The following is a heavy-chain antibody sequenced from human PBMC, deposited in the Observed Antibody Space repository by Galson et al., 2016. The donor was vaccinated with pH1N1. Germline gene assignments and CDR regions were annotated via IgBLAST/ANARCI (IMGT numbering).Heavy chain of an antibody. Sequence: SETLSLTCTVSGGSISSTSYYWSWIRQPSGKGLEWIATIYHSGTTYYNPSLKSRLSISVDTSKNQFSLTVNSVTAADTAVYYCARHETLTGGSCYFFDYWGQGTLVSVSS. CDR3: ARHETLTGGSCYFFDY. D-gene: IGHD2-15*01. J-gene: IGHJ4*02. CDR2: IYHSGTT. CDR1: GGSISSTSYY. V-gene: IGHV4-39*01.